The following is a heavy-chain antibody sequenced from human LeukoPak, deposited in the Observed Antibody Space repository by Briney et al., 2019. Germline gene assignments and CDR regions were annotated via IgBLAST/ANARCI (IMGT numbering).Heavy chain of an antibody. Sequence: GGSLRLSCAASGFTFSSYSMNWVRQAPGKGLEWVAHINHDGSEKYYVDSVKGRFTISRDNAKNSLYLQMNSLRVEDTAVYYCARDRAVAGLCDYWGQGTLVTVSS. CDR2: INHDGSEK. V-gene: IGHV3-7*01. CDR1: GFTFSSYS. J-gene: IGHJ4*02. CDR3: ARDRAVAGLCDY. D-gene: IGHD6-19*01.